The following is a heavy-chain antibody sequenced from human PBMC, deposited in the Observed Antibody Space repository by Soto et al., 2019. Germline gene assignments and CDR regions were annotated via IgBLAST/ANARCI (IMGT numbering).Heavy chain of an antibody. D-gene: IGHD1-7*01. J-gene: IGHJ2*01. CDR3: ARDHEGGGVITGTTYSARGWYFDL. Sequence: GGSLRLSCAASGFTFSSYSMNWVRQAPGKGLEWVSYISSSSSTIYYADSVKGRFTISRDNAKNSLYLQMNSLRAEDTAVYYCARDHEGGGVITGTTYSARGWYFDLWGRGTLVTVSS. CDR2: ISSSSSTI. CDR1: GFTFSSYS. V-gene: IGHV3-48*01.